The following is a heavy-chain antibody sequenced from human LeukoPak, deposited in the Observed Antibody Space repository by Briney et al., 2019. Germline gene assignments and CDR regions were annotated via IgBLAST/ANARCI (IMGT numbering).Heavy chain of an antibody. CDR2: SNSDGSSI. Sequence: GGSLRLSCAASGFTISDYWMHWVRQAPGKGLVWVSRSNSDGSSISYADSVKGRFTISRDIAKNTLYLQMNRLRDEDTGVYYCARDWSFDYWGQGTLVTVSS. V-gene: IGHV3-74*01. CDR1: GFTISDYW. CDR3: ARDWSFDY. J-gene: IGHJ4*02. D-gene: IGHD2-8*02.